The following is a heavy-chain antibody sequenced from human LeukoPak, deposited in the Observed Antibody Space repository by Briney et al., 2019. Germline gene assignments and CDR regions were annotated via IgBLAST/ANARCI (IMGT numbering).Heavy chain of an antibody. CDR1: EFTFSSYW. D-gene: IGHD5-12*01. J-gene: IGHJ4*02. Sequence: GGSLRLSCAASEFTFSSYWMHWVRQAPGKGLVWVSRINIDGNTSNYADSVKGRFTISRDNAKNAVYLQMNSLRVEDTAVYYCARASALATPPFAYWGQGTLVTVSS. CDR3: ARASALATPPFAY. V-gene: IGHV3-74*01. CDR2: INIDGNTS.